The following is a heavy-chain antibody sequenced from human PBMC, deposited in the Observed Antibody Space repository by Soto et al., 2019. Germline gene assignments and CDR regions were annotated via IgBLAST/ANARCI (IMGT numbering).Heavy chain of an antibody. Sequence: QITLKESGPPLVKPTQTLTLTCNFSGFSLSTKGVGVGWIRQPPGKALEWLGIIYWDDDKRYRPSLNNRLTITKDTSKNQVVLTMTNVDTVDTGTYFCAHLYAESGYDWWYDPWGQGTRVTVSS. CDR2: IYWDDDK. CDR1: GFSLSTKGVG. J-gene: IGHJ5*02. CDR3: AHLYAESGYDWWYDP. V-gene: IGHV2-5*02. D-gene: IGHD5-12*01.